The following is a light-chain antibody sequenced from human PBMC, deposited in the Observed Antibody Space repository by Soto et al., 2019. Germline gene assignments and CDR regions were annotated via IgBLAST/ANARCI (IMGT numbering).Light chain of an antibody. Sequence: EIVMTQSPVTLSVSLGERGTFSCRASQSVDSNLAWYQKKPGQPPRLLIYGASTRATAVPARFSGSGSGTEFTLTISSLQSEDFAAYYCQQYKNWPLTFGGGTKVEIK. CDR1: QSVDSN. J-gene: IGKJ4*01. CDR3: QQYKNWPLT. V-gene: IGKV3-15*01. CDR2: GAS.